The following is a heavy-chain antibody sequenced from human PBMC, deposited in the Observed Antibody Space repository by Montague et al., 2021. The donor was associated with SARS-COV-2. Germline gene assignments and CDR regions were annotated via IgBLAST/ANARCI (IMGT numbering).Heavy chain of an antibody. CDR1: GGSISNYH. V-gene: IGHV4-59*08. J-gene: IGHJ6*02. CDR3: ARQLRVRRTWQVGDYNHYGMDV. D-gene: IGHD3-10*01. CDR2: IYYSGST. Sequence: ETLSLTYTVSGGSISNYHWNWIRQPPGKGLEWIAYIYYSGSTNYNPSLQSRVTISVDTSRNQFSLRLTSVTAADTAVYYCARQLRVRRTWQVGDYNHYGMDVWGQGTTVSVSS.